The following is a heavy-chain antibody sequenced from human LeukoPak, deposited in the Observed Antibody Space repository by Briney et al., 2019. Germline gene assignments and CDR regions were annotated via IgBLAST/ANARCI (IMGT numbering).Heavy chain of an antibody. CDR2: IRSKAYGGTT. V-gene: IGHV3-49*04. D-gene: IGHD3-10*01. J-gene: IGHJ4*02. CDR3: TRGAPLLWFGELFTPFDY. Sequence: VYLGGSLRLSCTASGFTFGDYAMSWVRQAPGKGLEWVGFIRSKAYGGTTEYAATVKGRFTISRDDSKSIAYLQMNSLKTEDTAVYYCTRGAPLLWFGELFTPFDYWGQGTLVTVSS. CDR1: GFTFGDYA.